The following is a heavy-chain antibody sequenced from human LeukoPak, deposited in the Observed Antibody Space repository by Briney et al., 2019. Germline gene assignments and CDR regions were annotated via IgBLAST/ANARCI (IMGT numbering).Heavy chain of an antibody. CDR2: ISSSSSSM. Sequence: PGGSLRLSCAASGFTFRDYYMSWIRQAPGKGLEWVSYISSSSSSMYHADSVKGRFTISRDNAKNSLYLQMNSLRAEDTAVYYCARVPSSGYPHYYYYMDVWGKGTTVTISS. CDR1: GFTFRDYY. J-gene: IGHJ6*03. V-gene: IGHV3-11*01. D-gene: IGHD3-22*01. CDR3: ARVPSSGYPHYYYYMDV.